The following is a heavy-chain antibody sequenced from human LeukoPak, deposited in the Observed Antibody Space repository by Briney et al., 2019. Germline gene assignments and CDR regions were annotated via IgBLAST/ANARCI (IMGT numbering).Heavy chain of an antibody. CDR2: ISYDGSNK. CDR3: ARGQDSYGYFDY. V-gene: IGHV3-30*04. J-gene: IGHJ4*02. D-gene: IGHD5-18*01. CDR1: GFTFRSYA. Sequence: GGSLRLSCAASGFTFRSYAMHWVRQAPGKGLEWVAVISYDGSNKYYADSVKGRFTISRDNSKNTLYLQMNSLRAEDTAVYYCARGQDSYGYFDYWGQGTLVTVSS.